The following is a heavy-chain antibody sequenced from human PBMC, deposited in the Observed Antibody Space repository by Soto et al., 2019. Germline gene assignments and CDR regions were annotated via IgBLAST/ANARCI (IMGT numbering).Heavy chain of an antibody. CDR1: GYSFTIYW. J-gene: IGHJ4*02. D-gene: IGHD1-26*01. CDR2: VYPGDSHT. V-gene: IGHV5-51*01. Sequence: PGESLKISCKGSGYSFTIYWIVWVRQMPGKGLEWMGIVYPGDSHTRYSPSFQGQVTISADKSINTAYLQWSSLKASDTAMYYCASAPGGKSAWPYWGQGTLVTVSS. CDR3: ASAPGGKSAWPY.